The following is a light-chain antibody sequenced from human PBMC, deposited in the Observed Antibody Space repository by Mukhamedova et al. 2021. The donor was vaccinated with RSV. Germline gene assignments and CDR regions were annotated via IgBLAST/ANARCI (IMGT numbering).Light chain of an antibody. J-gene: IGKJ1*01. Sequence: GKAPRLLIYKASALQSGVPSRFSGSRSGTEFTLTINSLQPDVIGTYYCQQYKSFSTFGEGTKVEV. CDR2: KAS. CDR3: QQYKSFST. V-gene: IGKV1-5*03.